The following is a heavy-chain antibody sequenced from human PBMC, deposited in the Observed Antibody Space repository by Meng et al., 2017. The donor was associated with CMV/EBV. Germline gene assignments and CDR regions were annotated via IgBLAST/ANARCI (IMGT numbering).Heavy chain of an antibody. CDR2: IYYSGST. V-gene: IGHV4-61*01. Sequence: SETLSLTCTVSGGSVSSGSYYWSWIRQPPGKGPEWIGYIYYSGSTNYNPSLKSRVTISVDTSKNQFSLKLSSVTAADTAVYYCARVTGYCSSTSCPNWFDPWGQGTLVTVSS. D-gene: IGHD2-2*01. CDR1: GGSVSSGSYY. J-gene: IGHJ5*02. CDR3: ARVTGYCSSTSCPNWFDP.